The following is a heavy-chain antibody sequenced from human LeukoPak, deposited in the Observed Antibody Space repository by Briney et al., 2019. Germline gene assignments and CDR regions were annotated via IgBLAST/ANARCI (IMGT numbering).Heavy chain of an antibody. D-gene: IGHD3-10*01. CDR2: ISGPHVAT. J-gene: IGHJ3*01. Sequence: GGSLRLSCAASGFTFSSHAMTWVRQAPGKGLEWVSISGPHVATCYVDSVKGRFTISRDNPSNTVYLQMDSLRVDDTAVYYCAKGVGGGRDALDLWGRGTVVTVSS. V-gene: IGHV3-23*01. CDR1: GFTFSSHA. CDR3: AKGVGGGRDALDL.